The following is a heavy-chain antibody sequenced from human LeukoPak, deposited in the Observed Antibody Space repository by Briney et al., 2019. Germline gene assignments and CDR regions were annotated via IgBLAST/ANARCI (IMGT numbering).Heavy chain of an antibody. D-gene: IGHD1-7*01. CDR3: ATARNFRFEY. J-gene: IGHJ4*02. V-gene: IGHV3-74*01. CDR2: MNGEGTTI. Sequence: GGSLRLSCATSGLTFRTTWMHWVRQAPGRGLMWVSRMNGEGTTIDYADSVKGRFTVSRDYAKNTLFLQMNNLRTEDTALYFCATARNFRFEYWGQGSLVIVSA. CDR1: GLTFRTTW.